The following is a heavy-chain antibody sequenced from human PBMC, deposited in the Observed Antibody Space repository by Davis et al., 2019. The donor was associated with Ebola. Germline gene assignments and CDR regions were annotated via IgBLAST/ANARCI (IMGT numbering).Heavy chain of an antibody. V-gene: IGHV1-2*06. CDR1: AYTFTGYY. J-gene: IGHJ6*04. CDR3: ATTTVVTPPYYGMDV. Sequence: ASVMVSCKASAYTFTGYYMHWVRQAPGQGLEWMGRINPNSGGTNYAQKFQGRVTMTRDTSISTAYMELSRLRSDDTAVYYCATTTVVTPPYYGMDVWGKGTTVTVSS. D-gene: IGHD4-23*01. CDR2: INPNSGGT.